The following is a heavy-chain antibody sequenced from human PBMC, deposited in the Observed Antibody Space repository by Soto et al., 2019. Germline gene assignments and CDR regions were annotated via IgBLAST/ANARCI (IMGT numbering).Heavy chain of an antibody. CDR3: AKDTYYYSSSGYYVFDS. CDR2: ISHDGSKT. Sequence: GASLRPSSQTSGFTFTSCGLHWVRQAPAQGLEWVAVISHDGSKTNYADSVKGRFTISRDNSKDTVYLQMNSLRAEDTAVYYCAKDTYYYSSSGYYVFDSWGQ. V-gene: IGHV3-30*18. CDR1: GFTFTSCG. J-gene: IGHJ4*02. D-gene: IGHD3-22*01.